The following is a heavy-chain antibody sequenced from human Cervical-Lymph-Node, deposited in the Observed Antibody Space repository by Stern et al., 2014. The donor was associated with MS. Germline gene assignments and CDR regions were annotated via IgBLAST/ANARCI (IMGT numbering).Heavy chain of an antibody. J-gene: IGHJ4*02. CDR1: GFTFRNYW. V-gene: IGHV3-74*03. CDR3: TKDTDGPEAY. Sequence: EVQLVESGGGLVQPGGSLRLSCVASGFTFRNYWMHWVRQGPGKGLVWVEVINRTGTTIPHADCVRGVFSISRDNAKNTLYLHMNVLRVEDTAFYYCTKDTDGPEAYWGQGTSFPVSS. CDR2: INRTGTTI. D-gene: IGHD2-15*01.